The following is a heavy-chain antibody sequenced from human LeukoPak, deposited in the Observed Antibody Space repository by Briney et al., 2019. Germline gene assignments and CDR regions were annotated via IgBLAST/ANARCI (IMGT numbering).Heavy chain of an antibody. CDR2: IYYSGST. Sequence: LSETLSLTCTVSGGSISSGGYYWSWIRQHPGKGLEWIGYIYYSGSTYYNPSLKSRVTISVDTSKNQFSLKLSSVTAADTAVYYCAGENTRFLEWDNWFDPWGQGTLVTVSS. CDR1: GGSISSGGYY. CDR3: AGENTRFLEWDNWFDP. J-gene: IGHJ5*02. D-gene: IGHD3-3*01. V-gene: IGHV4-31*03.